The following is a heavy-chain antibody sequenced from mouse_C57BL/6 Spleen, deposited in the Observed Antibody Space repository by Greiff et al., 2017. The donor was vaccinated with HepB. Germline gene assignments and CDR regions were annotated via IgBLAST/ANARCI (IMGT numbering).Heavy chain of an antibody. V-gene: IGHV14-1*01. D-gene: IGHD1-1*01. CDR3: TYSRSYYSYFYV. CDR2: IDPEDGDT. Sequence: VQLQQSGAELVRPGASVTLSCTASGFNIKDYYMHWVKQRPEHGLEWIGRIDPEDGDTEYAPKFQGKATITADTSPTTASLQLSSLTSEDTAVYYCTYSRSYYSYFYVWGTGTTVTVSS. CDR1: GFNIKDYY. J-gene: IGHJ1*03.